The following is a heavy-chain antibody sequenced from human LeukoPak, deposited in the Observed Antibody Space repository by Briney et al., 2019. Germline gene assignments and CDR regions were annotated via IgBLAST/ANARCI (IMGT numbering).Heavy chain of an antibody. CDR3: ARRVGYDFWSGSGYYYYGMDV. CDR1: GGSISSYY. Sequence: PSETLSLTCTVSGGSISSYYWSWIRQPPGKGLEWIGYIYYSGSTNYNPSLKSRVTISVDTSKNQFSLKLSSVTAADTAVYYCARRVGYDFWSGSGYYYYGMDVWGQGTTVTVSS. V-gene: IGHV4-59*08. D-gene: IGHD3-3*01. J-gene: IGHJ6*02. CDR2: IYYSGST.